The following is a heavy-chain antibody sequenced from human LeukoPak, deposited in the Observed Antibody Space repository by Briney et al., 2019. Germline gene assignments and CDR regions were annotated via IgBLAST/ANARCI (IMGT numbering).Heavy chain of an antibody. V-gene: IGHV3-48*03. D-gene: IGHD1-26*01. J-gene: IGHJ4*02. Sequence: QTGGSLRLSCAASGFTFSSYEMNWVRQAPGKGLEWVSYISSSGSTIYYADSVKGRFTISRDNAKNSLYLQMNSLRAEDTAVYYCARGPAANSGNYYVGDYWGQGTLVTVSS. CDR1: GFTFSSYE. CDR3: ARGPAANSGNYYVGDY. CDR2: ISSSGSTI.